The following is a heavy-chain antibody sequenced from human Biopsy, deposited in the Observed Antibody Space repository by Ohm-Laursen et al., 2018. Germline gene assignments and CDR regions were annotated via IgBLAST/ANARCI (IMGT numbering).Heavy chain of an antibody. CDR3: ARATNSAGWPYYYFYGMDV. CDR1: GGSISSDY. Sequence: GTLSLTCTVSGGSISSDYWSWIRQTPGKGLEWIGYIYYSGSTNYNPSLKSRVTISVDTSKNQFSLRLNSVTAADTAVYYCARATNSAGWPYYYFYGMDVWGQGTTVTVSS. V-gene: IGHV4-59*01. J-gene: IGHJ6*02. D-gene: IGHD6-19*01. CDR2: IYYSGST.